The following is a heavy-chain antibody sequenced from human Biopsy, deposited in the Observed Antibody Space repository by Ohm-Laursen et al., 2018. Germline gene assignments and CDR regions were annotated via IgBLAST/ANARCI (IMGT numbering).Heavy chain of an antibody. CDR1: GFTFSCYG. J-gene: IGHJ6*03. CDR3: ARDRYYGSENYFSHYNMDV. CDR2: IWYDGTDK. Sequence: SLRLSCSASGFTFSCYGMHWVRQAPGKGLEWVEVIWYDGTDKFYADSVKGRFTISRDNSKNTLYLHMNSLRAADTAFYYCARDRYYGSENYFSHYNMDVWGQGTTVTVSS. V-gene: IGHV3-33*01. D-gene: IGHD3-10*01.